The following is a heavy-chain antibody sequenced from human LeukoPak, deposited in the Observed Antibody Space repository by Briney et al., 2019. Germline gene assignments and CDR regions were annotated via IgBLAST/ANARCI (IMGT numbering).Heavy chain of an antibody. CDR2: IYYSGST. J-gene: IGHJ6*02. CDR1: GGSISSYY. D-gene: IGHD1-7*01. Sequence: SETLSLTCTVSGGSISSYYWSWIRQPPGKGLEWIGYIYYSGSTNYNPSPKSRVTISVDTSKNQFSLKLSSVTAADTAVYYCARDNWNYGSSMDVWGQGTTVTVSS. CDR3: ARDNWNYGSSMDV. V-gene: IGHV4-59*01.